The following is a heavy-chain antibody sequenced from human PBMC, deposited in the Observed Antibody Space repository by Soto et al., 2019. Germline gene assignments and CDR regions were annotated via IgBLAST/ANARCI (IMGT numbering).Heavy chain of an antibody. CDR2: ISSDGSST. CDR3: AQLGYCSDVTCYSSI. Sequence: EVQLVQSGGGLVQPGGSLRLSCAASGFTFSTYWMHWVRQAPGKGLVWVSRISSDGSSTTYADSVEGRFTISRDDAKNTLYLQMNSLRAEDTAVYYCAQLGYCSDVTCYSSIWGQGTLVTVSS. V-gene: IGHV3-74*01. CDR1: GFTFSTYW. J-gene: IGHJ4*02. D-gene: IGHD2-15*01.